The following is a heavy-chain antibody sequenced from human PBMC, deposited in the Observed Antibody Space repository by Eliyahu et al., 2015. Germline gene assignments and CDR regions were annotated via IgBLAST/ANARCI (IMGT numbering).Heavy chain of an antibody. Sequence: FTNHYIHWVRQAPGQGLEWLGWIHPDTGGTNYAQRFQGRVTVTRDTSISTSYLELSRITSDDTALYYCARAGSGNYLGIADIWGQGTMVTVSS. CDR3: ARAGSGNYLGIADI. CDR1: FTNHY. CDR2: IHPDTGGT. V-gene: IGHV1-2*02. D-gene: IGHD6-19*01. J-gene: IGHJ3*02.